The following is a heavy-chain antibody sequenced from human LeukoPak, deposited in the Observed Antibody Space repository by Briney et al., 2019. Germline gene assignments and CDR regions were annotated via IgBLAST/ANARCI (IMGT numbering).Heavy chain of an antibody. Sequence: PSQTLSLTCTVSGDSISSGNYYWSWIRQPPGKGLEWIGYIYHSRSTYYNPSLKSRVTISVDRSKNQFSLKVSSVTAADTAVYYCARGLDRGYCSSTSCYLRDLPDYWGQGTLVTVSS. CDR1: GDSISSGNYY. D-gene: IGHD2-2*01. CDR3: ARGLDRGYCSSTSCYLRDLPDY. J-gene: IGHJ4*02. CDR2: IYHSRST. V-gene: IGHV4-30-2*01.